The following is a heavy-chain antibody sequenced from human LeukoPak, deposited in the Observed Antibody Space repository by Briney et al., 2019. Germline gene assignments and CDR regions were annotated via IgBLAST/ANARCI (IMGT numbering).Heavy chain of an antibody. J-gene: IGHJ4*02. Sequence: GGSLGLSCAASGFTFSSYAMNWVRQAPGKGLEWVSYISSSSSTIYYADSVKGRFTISRDNAKNSLYLQMNSLRDEDTAVYYCAREYSSSSGSVSDYWGQGTLVTVSS. CDR2: ISSSSSTI. D-gene: IGHD6-6*01. CDR1: GFTFSSYA. V-gene: IGHV3-48*02. CDR3: AREYSSSSGSVSDY.